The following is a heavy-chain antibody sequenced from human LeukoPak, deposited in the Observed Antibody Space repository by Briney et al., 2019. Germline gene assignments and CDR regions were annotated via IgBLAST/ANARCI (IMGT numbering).Heavy chain of an antibody. CDR3: ARRIQLSGYYYGMDV. CDR1: GGPLTSYY. J-gene: IGHJ6*02. D-gene: IGHD5-18*01. Sequence: PSETLSLTCAVSGGPLTSYYWSWIRQPPGKGLEWIGFIYYRGSTNYNPSLESRVTISVDTSKDRFSLKLSSVTAADTAVYYCARRIQLSGYYYGMDVWGQGTTVTVSS. V-gene: IGHV4-59*08. CDR2: IYYRGST.